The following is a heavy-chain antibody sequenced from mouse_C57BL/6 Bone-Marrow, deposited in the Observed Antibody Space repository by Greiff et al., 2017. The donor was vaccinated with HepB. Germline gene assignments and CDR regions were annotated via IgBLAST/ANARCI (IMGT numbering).Heavy chain of an antibody. J-gene: IGHJ3*01. D-gene: IGHD2-5*01. CDR2: INSDGGST. Sequence: EVKLVESGGGLVQPGESLKLSCESNEYEFPSHDMSWVRKTPEKRLELVAAINSDGGSTYYPDTMERRFIISRDNTKKTRYLQLSSLRSEDTALYYCVRHTVVTKGFAYWGQGTLVTVSA. CDR3: VRHTVVTKGFAY. CDR1: EYEFPSHD. V-gene: IGHV5-2*01.